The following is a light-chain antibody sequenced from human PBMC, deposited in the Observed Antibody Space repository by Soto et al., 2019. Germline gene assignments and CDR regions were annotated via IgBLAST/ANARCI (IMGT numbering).Light chain of an antibody. V-gene: IGKV1-27*01. Sequence: DIQMTQSPSTLSGSVGDRVTISCRASQVIKNFVAWYQQKPVHSPKLLIYAASTLQSGVPSRFSGSVSGTDFALTISSLQPEDVGTYYCQKYNSAPLTFGQGTKVDVK. J-gene: IGKJ1*01. CDR3: QKYNSAPLT. CDR2: AAS. CDR1: QVIKNF.